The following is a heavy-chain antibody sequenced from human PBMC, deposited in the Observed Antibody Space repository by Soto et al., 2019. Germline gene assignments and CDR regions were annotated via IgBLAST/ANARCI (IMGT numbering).Heavy chain of an antibody. V-gene: IGHV3-11*06. CDR2: IDSRGAYT. J-gene: IGHJ4*02. CDR3: AGPDY. Sequence: QVHLINSGGGLVKPGGSLRLSCTASGFTVTDSHMNWIRQAPGKGLEWVSYIDSRGAYTAYADPVKGRFTVSRDSAKNSVSLQMNNLRTNDTAVYYCAGPDYWGQGTQVTVSS. CDR1: GFTVTDSH.